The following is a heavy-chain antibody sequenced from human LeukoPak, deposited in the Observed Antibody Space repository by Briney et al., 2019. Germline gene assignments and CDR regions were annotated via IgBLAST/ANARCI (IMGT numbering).Heavy chain of an antibody. D-gene: IGHD5-24*01. CDR1: GGTFSSYA. V-gene: IGHV1-69*13. CDR2: IIPIFGTA. J-gene: IGHJ4*02. CDR3: ARTGRWLQLSWFDY. Sequence: SVKVSCKASGGTFSSYAIGWVRQAPGQGLEWMGGIIPIFGTANYAQKFQGRVTITADESTSTAYMELSSLRSEDTAVYYCARTGRWLQLSWFDYWGQGTLVTVSP.